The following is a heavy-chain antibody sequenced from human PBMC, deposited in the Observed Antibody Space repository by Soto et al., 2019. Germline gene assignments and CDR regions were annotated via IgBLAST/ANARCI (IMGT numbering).Heavy chain of an antibody. J-gene: IGHJ4*02. D-gene: IGHD2-15*01. CDR2: IRSGGSAK. CDR3: ARSLGYCSGGSCYRYYFDY. V-gene: IGHV3-11*04. Sequence: GGSLRLSCAASGFTFSDYYMSWIRQAPGKGLEWVANIRSGGSAKYYADSVKGRFTISRDNAKNSLYLQMNSLRAEDTAVYYCARSLGYCSGGSCYRYYFDYWGQGTLVTVSS. CDR1: GFTFSDYY.